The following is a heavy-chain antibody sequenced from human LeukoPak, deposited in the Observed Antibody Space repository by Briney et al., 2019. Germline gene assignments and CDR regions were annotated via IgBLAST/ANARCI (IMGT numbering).Heavy chain of an antibody. CDR2: INTDGGNT. CDR1: GFTFSGYW. Sequence: GGSPRLSCAASGFTFSGYWMHWVRQAPGKGLVWVSRINTDGGNTNYADSVKGRFTISRDNAKDTLYPQMNSLRAEDTAVYYCARELSGSSSRHFDYWGQGTLVTVSS. V-gene: IGHV3-74*01. CDR3: ARELSGSSSRHFDY. D-gene: IGHD2-15*01. J-gene: IGHJ4*02.